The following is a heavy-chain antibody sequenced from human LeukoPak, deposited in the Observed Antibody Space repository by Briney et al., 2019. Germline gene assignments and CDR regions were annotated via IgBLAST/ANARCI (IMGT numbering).Heavy chain of an antibody. CDR3: AKDLAYCGGDCYYSIFDY. CDR1: GFTFSSYA. Sequence: GGSLRLSCAASGFTFSSYAMSWVRQAPGKGLEWVSAISGSGGSTYYADSVKGRFTISRDNSKNTLYLQMNSLRAEDTAVYYCAKDLAYCGGDCYYSIFDYWGQGTLVTVSS. J-gene: IGHJ4*02. D-gene: IGHD2-21*02. CDR2: ISGSGGST. V-gene: IGHV3-23*01.